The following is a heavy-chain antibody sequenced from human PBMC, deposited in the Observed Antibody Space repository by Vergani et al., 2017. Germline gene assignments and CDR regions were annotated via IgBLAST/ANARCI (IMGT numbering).Heavy chain of an antibody. V-gene: IGHV1-58*02. CDR3: AAVDVLLWFGELNPNDAFDI. D-gene: IGHD3-10*01. Sequence: QMQLVQSGPEVKTPGTSVKVSCKASGFTFTSSAMQWVRQARGQRLEWIGWIVVGSGNTNYAQKFQERVTITRDMSTSTAYMELSSLRSEDTAVYYCAAVDVLLWFGELNPNDAFDIWGQGTMVTVSS. CDR2: IVVGSGNT. J-gene: IGHJ3*02. CDR1: GFTFTSSA.